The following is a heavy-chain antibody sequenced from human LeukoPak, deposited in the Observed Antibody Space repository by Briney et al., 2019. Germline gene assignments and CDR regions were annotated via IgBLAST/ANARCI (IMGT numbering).Heavy chain of an antibody. CDR3: AKKSGNSSPLFDY. V-gene: IGHV3-23*01. CDR1: GFTFASYA. D-gene: IGHD4-23*01. J-gene: IGHJ4*02. Sequence: PGGSLRLSCAASGFTFASYALSWVRQAPGKGLEWVSAISVSTYYTDSVKGRFTISRDNSKNTLYLQMNSLRAEDTAVYYCAKKSGNSSPLFDYWGQGTLVTVSS. CDR2: ISVST.